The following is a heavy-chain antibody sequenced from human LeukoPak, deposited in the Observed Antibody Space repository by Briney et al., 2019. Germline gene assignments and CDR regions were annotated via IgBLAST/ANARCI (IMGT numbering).Heavy chain of an antibody. J-gene: IGHJ4*02. Sequence: GGSLRLSCAASGFTLSSYAMNWVRQAPGKGLEWVSAISGNGYPYYADSVKGRFTISRDNSKNTLYLQMNSLRAEDTAVYYCARDPGYSYGLDYWGKGTLVTVSS. V-gene: IGHV3-23*01. CDR3: ARDPGYSYGLDY. CDR2: ISGNGYP. D-gene: IGHD5-18*01. CDR1: GFTLSSYA.